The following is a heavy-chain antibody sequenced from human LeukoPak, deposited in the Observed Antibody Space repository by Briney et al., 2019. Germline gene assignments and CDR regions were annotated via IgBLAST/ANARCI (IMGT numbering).Heavy chain of an antibody. CDR2: INNSGST. J-gene: IGHJ4*02. V-gene: IGHV4-34*01. CDR3: ARGRYGPRLGN. D-gene: IGHD3-16*01. Sequence: SETLSLTCAVYGASFSDSYWSWIRQSPERGLEWIGEINNSGSTSYNPSLNSRVIMSVDRSKNQFSLRLTSVTAADTAVYYCARGRYGPRLGNWGQGTLVTVSS. CDR1: GASFSDSY.